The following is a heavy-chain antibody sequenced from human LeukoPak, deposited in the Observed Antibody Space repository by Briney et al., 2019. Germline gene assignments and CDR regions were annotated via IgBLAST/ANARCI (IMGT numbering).Heavy chain of an antibody. CDR3: ARSGIAAANFDY. J-gene: IGHJ4*02. V-gene: IGHV3-21*01. D-gene: IGHD6-13*01. Sequence: GGSLRLSCAASGFTFSSYNMNWVRQAPGKGLEWVSSISSSSSYIYYADSVKGRFTISRDNAKNSLYLQMNSLRAEDTAVYYCARSGIAAANFDYWGQGTLVTVSS. CDR2: ISSSSSYI. CDR1: GFTFSSYN.